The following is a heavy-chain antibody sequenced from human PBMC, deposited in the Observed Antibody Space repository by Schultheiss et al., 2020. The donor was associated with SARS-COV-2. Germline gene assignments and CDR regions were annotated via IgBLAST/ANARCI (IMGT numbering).Heavy chain of an antibody. V-gene: IGHV4-30-4*07. CDR2: IYYSGST. Sequence: SETLSLTCTVSGGSISSGGYSWSWIRQPPGKGLEWIGYIYYSGSTYYNPSLKSRVTISVDTSKNQFSLKLSSVTAADTAVYYCARVAGYCTGGVCFGWFDPWGQGTLVTVSS. CDR3: ARVAGYCTGGVCFGWFDP. J-gene: IGHJ5*02. CDR1: GGSISSGGYS. D-gene: IGHD2-8*02.